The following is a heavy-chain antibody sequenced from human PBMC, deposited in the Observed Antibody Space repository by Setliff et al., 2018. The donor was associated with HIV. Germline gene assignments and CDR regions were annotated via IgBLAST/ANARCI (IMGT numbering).Heavy chain of an antibody. CDR1: GYTFSGYY. Sequence: ASVKVSCKASGYTFSGYYMHWVRQAPGQGLEWMGWINPNNGGTNYAQKFQGGVTMTGDTSISTVYMEASSLRSDDTAVYYCAREGSPIYYFDYWSQGTLVTVSS. CDR3: AREGSPIYYFDY. V-gene: IGHV1-2*02. D-gene: IGHD3-10*01. CDR2: INPNNGGT. J-gene: IGHJ4*02.